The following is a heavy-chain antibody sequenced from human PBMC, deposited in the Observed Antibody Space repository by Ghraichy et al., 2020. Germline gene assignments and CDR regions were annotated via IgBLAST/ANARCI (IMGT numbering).Heavy chain of an antibody. CDR1: GFTFSTYA. J-gene: IGHJ4*02. CDR3: AKDSSSSPPGDFGY. CDR2: ISGSGDHT. Sequence: GSLRLSCAASGFTFSTYAMSWVRQAPGKGLECVSIISGSGDHTYYADSVKGRFTISRDNSKYTLYLQMNSLRVEDTAVYYCAKDSSSSPPGDFGYWGQGTLVTVSS. V-gene: IGHV3-23*01. D-gene: IGHD6-6*01.